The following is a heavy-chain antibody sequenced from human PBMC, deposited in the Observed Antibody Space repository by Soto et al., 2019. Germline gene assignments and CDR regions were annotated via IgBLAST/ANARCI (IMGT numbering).Heavy chain of an antibody. J-gene: IGHJ4*01. CDR3: ARFLPGFVGENEAFDF. CDR2: IYQSGNT. CDR1: GGSISNNNW. V-gene: IGHV4-4*02. D-gene: IGHD3-10*01. Sequence: QVQLQESGPGLVKPSGTLSLTCTVSGGSISNNNWWSWVRQTPEKGLEWIGQIYQSGNTNYNPSLKSRVSMSVDKSKNQFALKMNSATAADTAVYYCARFLPGFVGENEAFDFWGHGTLVTVSS.